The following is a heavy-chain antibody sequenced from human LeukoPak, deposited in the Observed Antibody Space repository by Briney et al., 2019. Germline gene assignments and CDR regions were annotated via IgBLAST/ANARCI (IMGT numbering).Heavy chain of an antibody. J-gene: IGHJ3*01. CDR1: GFTVSSYG. V-gene: IGHV3-23*01. CDR2: FSATDGSA. CDR3: AKARIAAAGTGAFDV. D-gene: IGHD6-13*01. Sequence: GGSLRLSCAASGFTVSSYGMTWVRQAPGKGLEWVSAFSATDGSAQYAESVKGHFTISRDNSKNSLFLQINSLTDEDTAVYYCAKARIAAAGTGAFDVWGPGTMVTVSS.